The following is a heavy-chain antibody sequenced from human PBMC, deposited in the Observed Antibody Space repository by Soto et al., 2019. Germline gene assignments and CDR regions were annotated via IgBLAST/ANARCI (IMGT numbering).Heavy chain of an antibody. CDR1: GFSLSNARMG. CDR2: IFSNDEK. V-gene: IGHV2-26*01. D-gene: IGHD1-26*01. CDR3: ARIPFSIVGATRPYYYYGMDV. J-gene: IGHJ6*02. Sequence: SGPTLVNPPETLTLTCTVSGFSLSNARMGVSWIRQPPGKALEWLAHIFSNDEKSYSTSLKSRLTISKDTSKSQVVLTMTNMDPVDTATYYCARIPFSIVGATRPYYYYGMDVWGQGTTVTVSS.